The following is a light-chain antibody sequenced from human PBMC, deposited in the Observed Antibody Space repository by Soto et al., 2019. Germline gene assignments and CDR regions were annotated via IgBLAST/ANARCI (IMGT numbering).Light chain of an antibody. V-gene: IGLV2-8*01. CDR2: EVS. CDR3: SSYAGSTV. CDR1: SSDVGGYNY. Sequence: QSVLTQPPSASGSPGQSVTISCTGTSSDVGGYNYVSWYQQHPGKAPKLMIYEVSKRPSGVPDRFSGSKSGNMASLTVSGLQAEDEADYYCSSYAGSTVFGGGTKLTVL. J-gene: IGLJ2*01.